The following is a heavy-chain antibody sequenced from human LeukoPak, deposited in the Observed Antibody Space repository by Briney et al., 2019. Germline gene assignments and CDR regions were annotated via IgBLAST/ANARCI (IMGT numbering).Heavy chain of an antibody. CDR2: IYYSGST. CDR1: GGSISSYY. D-gene: IGHD3/OR15-3a*01. CDR3: ARDRTGHNWFDP. Sequence: PSETLSLTCTVSGGSISSYYWSWIRQSPGKGLEWIGYIYYSGSTNYNPSLKSRVTISVDTSKNQFSLKLSSVTAADTAVYYCARDRTGHNWFDPWGQGTLVTVSS. V-gene: IGHV4-59*01. J-gene: IGHJ5*02.